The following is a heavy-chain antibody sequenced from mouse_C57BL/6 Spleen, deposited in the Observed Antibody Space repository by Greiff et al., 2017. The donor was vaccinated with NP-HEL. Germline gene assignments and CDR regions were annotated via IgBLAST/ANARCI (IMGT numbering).Heavy chain of an antibody. V-gene: IGHV1-80*01. D-gene: IGHD1-1*01. CDR2: IYPGDGDT. J-gene: IGHJ1*03. CDR1: GYAFSSYW. CDR3: ARSTTVVAPHWYFDV. Sequence: QVQLQQSGAELVKPGASVKISCKASGYAFSSYWMNWVKQRPGKGLEWIGQIYPGDGDTNYNGKFKGKATLTADKSSSTAYMQLSSLTSEDSAVYFCARSTTVVAPHWYFDVWGTGTTVTVSS.